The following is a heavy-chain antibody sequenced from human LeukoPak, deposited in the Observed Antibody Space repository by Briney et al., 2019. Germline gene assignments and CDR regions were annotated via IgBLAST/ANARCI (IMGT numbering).Heavy chain of an antibody. V-gene: IGHV3-21*01. J-gene: IGHJ3*02. Sequence: GGSLRLSCAASQFTLSSYNMNWVRQAQGKGLEWVSSFSKTSDINYADSVKGRFTISRDNAKNSLYLQMNSLRAEDTAVYYCAREKSPCSSGNCGAFDIWGQGTTVTVS. D-gene: IGHD2-2*01. CDR3: AREKSPCSSGNCGAFDI. CDR1: QFTLSSYN. CDR2: FSKTSDI.